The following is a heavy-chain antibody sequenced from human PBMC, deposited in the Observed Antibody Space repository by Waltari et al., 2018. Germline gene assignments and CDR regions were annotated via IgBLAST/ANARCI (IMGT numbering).Heavy chain of an antibody. CDR2: IKQDGSEK. CDR1: GFTFSSFS. Sequence: EVQLVESGGGLVKPGGSLRLSCAASGFTFSSFSLNWVRQAPGKGLEWVANIKQDGSEKYYVDSVKGRFTISRDNAKNSLYLQMNSLRGEDTAVYYCAREGTYDFDYWGQGTLVTVSS. CDR3: AREGTYDFDY. D-gene: IGHD3-16*01. V-gene: IGHV3-7*01. J-gene: IGHJ4*02.